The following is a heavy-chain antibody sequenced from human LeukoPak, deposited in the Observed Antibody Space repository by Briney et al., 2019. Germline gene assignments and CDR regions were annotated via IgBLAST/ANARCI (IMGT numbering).Heavy chain of an antibody. CDR2: IYYSGST. V-gene: IGHV4-59*13. Sequence: TASETLSLTCTVSGGSISSYYWSWIRQPPGKGLEWIGYIYYSGSTNYNPSLKSRVTISVDTSKNQFSLKLSSVTAADTAVYYCARDPAAHGPFDYWGQGILVTVSS. D-gene: IGHD6-13*01. CDR3: ARDPAAHGPFDY. J-gene: IGHJ4*02. CDR1: GGSISSYY.